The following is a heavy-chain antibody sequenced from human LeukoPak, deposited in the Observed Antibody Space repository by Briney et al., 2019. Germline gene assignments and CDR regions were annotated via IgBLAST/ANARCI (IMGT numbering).Heavy chain of an antibody. J-gene: IGHJ4*02. V-gene: IGHV4-39*01. CDR2: IYYSGST. Sequence: SESLSLTCTVSGGSLSSSCYYWGWLRQPPGKGLAWIGSIYYSGSTYYNPSLKSRVTISVDTSKNQFSLKLSSVTAADTAVYYCARTPRNPYDFWSGYTVYFDYWGQGTLGTVSS. D-gene: IGHD3-3*01. CDR1: GGSLSSSCYY. CDR3: ARTPRNPYDFWSGYTVYFDY.